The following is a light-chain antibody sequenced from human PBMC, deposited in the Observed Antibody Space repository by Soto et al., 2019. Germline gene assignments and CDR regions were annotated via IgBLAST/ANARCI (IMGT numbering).Light chain of an antibody. Sequence: QSALTQPASVSGSPGQSITISCTGTSSDVGSYNLVSWYQQHPGKAPKLMIYEGSKRPSGVSNRFSGSKSGNTASLTISGLQAEDEAYYYGCSYAGSSNLVLFGGGTKLTVL. CDR3: CSYAGSSNLVL. J-gene: IGLJ2*01. V-gene: IGLV2-23*01. CDR1: SSDVGSYNL. CDR2: EGS.